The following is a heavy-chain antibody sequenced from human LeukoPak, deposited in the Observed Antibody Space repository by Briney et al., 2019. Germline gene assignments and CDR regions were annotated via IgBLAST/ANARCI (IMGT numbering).Heavy chain of an antibody. CDR1: GGSISGYY. CDR2: IYSSERT. D-gene: IGHD3-10*01. J-gene: IGHJ6*03. Sequence: SETLSLTCTVSGGSISGYYWSWIRQAPGKGLEYIGHIYSSERTYYNPSLRSRVTISADTSKNQFSLKLSSVTAADTAVYHCARDSYGSGMRHYYYMDVWGKGTTVTVSS. V-gene: IGHV4-59*12. CDR3: ARDSYGSGMRHYYYMDV.